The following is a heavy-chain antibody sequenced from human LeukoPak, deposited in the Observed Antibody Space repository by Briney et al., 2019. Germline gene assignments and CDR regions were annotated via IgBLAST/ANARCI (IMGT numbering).Heavy chain of an antibody. J-gene: IGHJ4*02. CDR1: EHIFTPHH. D-gene: IGHD5-24*01. CDR2: VSAANNP. CDR3: AMSVEMPPIPSFDY. Sequence: GASVKVSCKTSEHIFTPHHIHWMRQAPGQGLELLGWVSAANNPEYSQKFQGRVVITRDASATTFYLELNSLRSEDTAVYYCAMSVEMPPIPSFDYWGQGTLVTVSS. V-gene: IGHV1-3*01.